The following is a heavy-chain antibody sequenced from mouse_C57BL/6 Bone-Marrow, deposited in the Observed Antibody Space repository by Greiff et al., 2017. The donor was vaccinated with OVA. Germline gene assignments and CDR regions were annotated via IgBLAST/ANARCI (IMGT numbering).Heavy chain of an antibody. CDR2: INPSSGYT. D-gene: IGHD2-4*01. V-gene: IGHV1-4*01. Sequence: QVQLQQSGAELVRPGASVKMSCKASGYTFTSYTMHWVKQRPGQGLEWIGYINPSSGYTKYNQKFKDKATLTADKSSSTAYMQLSSLTSEDSAVYYCAREGDVFYYDFWFDYWGKGTLVTVSA. J-gene: IGHJ3*01. CDR1: GYTFTSYT. CDR3: AREGDVFYYDFWFDY.